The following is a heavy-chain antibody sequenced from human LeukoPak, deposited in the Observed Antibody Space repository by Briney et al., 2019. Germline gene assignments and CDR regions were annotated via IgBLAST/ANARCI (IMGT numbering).Heavy chain of an antibody. CDR3: ARGIGYYGSGSYGY. V-gene: IGHV1-2*02. Sequence: GASVKASCKASGYTFTGYYMHWVRQAPGQGLEWMGWINPNSGGTNYAQKFQGRVTMTRDTSISTAYMELSRLRSDDTAVYYCARGIGYYGSGSYGYWGQGTLVTVSS. CDR1: GYTFTGYY. CDR2: INPNSGGT. J-gene: IGHJ4*02. D-gene: IGHD3-10*01.